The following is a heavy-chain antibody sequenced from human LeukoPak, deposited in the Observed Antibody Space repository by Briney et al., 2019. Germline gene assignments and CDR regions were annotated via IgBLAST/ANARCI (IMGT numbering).Heavy chain of an antibody. CDR3: ARLNIVVVPAASRKTYGMDV. CDR2: INHSGST. Sequence: SETLSLTCAVYGGSFSGYYWSWIRQPPGKWLEWIGEINHSGSTNYNPSLKSRVTISVDTSKNQFSLKLSSVTAADTAVYYCARLNIVVVPAASRKTYGMDVWGQGTTVTVSS. D-gene: IGHD2-2*01. J-gene: IGHJ6*02. V-gene: IGHV4-34*01. CDR1: GGSFSGYY.